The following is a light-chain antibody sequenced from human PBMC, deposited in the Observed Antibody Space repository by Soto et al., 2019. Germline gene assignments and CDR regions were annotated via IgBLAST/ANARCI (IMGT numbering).Light chain of an antibody. CDR3: QRRFTWPRFT. J-gene: IGKJ2*01. Sequence: EIVLTQSPATLSLSPGERATLSCRASQSVSSYLAWYQQKPGQAPRLLIYDASNRATGIPARFSGGGSGTDFPPPISRLEPEFFAVYYCQRRFTWPRFTFAQGPKREIK. CDR1: QSVSSY. V-gene: IGKV3-11*01. CDR2: DAS.